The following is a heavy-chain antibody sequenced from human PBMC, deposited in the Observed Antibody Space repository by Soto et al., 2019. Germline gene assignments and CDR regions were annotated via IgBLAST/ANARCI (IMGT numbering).Heavy chain of an antibody. Sequence: SETLSLTCTVSGGSISSYYWRWIRQPPGKGLEWIGYIYYSGSTNYNPSLKSRVTISVDTSKNQFSLKLSSVTAADTAVYYCARVMITFGGVTGHNWFDPWGQGTLVTVSS. V-gene: IGHV4-59*01. D-gene: IGHD3-16*01. CDR1: GGSISSYY. CDR2: IYYSGST. CDR3: ARVMITFGGVTGHNWFDP. J-gene: IGHJ5*02.